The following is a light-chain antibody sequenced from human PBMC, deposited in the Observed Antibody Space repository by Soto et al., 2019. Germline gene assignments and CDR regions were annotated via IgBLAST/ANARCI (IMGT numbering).Light chain of an antibody. CDR2: GAS. V-gene: IGKV3-20*01. J-gene: IGKJ2*01. Sequence: EIVLTQSPGTLSLSPGERATLSCRASQSVSSSYLAWYPQTPGQAPRLLIYGASSRATGIPDRFSGSGSGTDFTLTISRLEPEDFAVYYCQQYGSSPPLTFGQGTKLEIK. CDR3: QQYGSSPPLT. CDR1: QSVSSSY.